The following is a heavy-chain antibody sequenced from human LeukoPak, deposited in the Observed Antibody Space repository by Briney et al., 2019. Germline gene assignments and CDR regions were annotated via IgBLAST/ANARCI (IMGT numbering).Heavy chain of an antibody. D-gene: IGHD6-19*01. CDR3: ASGIAVADGDAFDI. J-gene: IGHJ3*02. Sequence: GASVKVSRKASGGTFSSYAISWVRQAPGQGLEWMGGIIPIFGTANYAQKFQGRVTITTDESTSTAYMELSSLRSEDTAVYYCASGIAVADGDAFDIWGQGTMVTVSS. CDR2: IIPIFGTA. V-gene: IGHV1-69*05. CDR1: GGTFSSYA.